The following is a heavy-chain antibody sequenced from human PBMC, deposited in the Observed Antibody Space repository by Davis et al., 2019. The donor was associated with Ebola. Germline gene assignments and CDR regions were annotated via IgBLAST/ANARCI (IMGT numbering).Heavy chain of an antibody. D-gene: IGHD3-22*01. CDR1: GGSISTSSYY. Sequence: SETLSLTCTVSGGSISTSSYYCGWIRQPPGKGLEWIGSIYYSGSTYYNPSLKSRVTISVDTSKNQFSLKLSSVTAADTAVYYCASLLAYYYDSSGYYYSHAFDIWGQGTMVTVSS. V-gene: IGHV4-39*01. J-gene: IGHJ3*02. CDR2: IYYSGST. CDR3: ASLLAYYYDSSGYYYSHAFDI.